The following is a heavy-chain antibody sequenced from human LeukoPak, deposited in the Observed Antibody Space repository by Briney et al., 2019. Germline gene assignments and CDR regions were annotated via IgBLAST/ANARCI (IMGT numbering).Heavy chain of an antibody. CDR1: GYSFTTFW. V-gene: IGHV5-51*01. CDR2: IYPDDSDT. Sequence: GESLKISCKGSGYSFTTFWIGWVRQMPGKGLEWMGIIYPDDSDTRYSPSFEGQVTISADKSISTAYLQWSSLKASDTATYYCARRRGYSSGWATSGPYYFDYWGQGTLVTVSS. J-gene: IGHJ4*02. D-gene: IGHD6-19*01. CDR3: ARRRGYSSGWATSGPYYFDY.